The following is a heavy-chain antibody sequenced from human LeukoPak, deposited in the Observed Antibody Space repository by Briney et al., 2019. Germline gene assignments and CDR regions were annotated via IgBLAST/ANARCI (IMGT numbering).Heavy chain of an antibody. Sequence: GGSQRLSCAASGFTFSAYGMNWVRQAPGKGLEWVSYISSSNTIYYADSVKGRFTISRDNAKNSLYLQMNSLRAEDTAVYYCARVGYCSSTSCYTWGWFDPWGQGTLVTVSS. D-gene: IGHD2-2*02. V-gene: IGHV3-69-1*01. J-gene: IGHJ5*02. CDR1: GFTFSAYG. CDR3: ARVGYCSSTSCYTWGWFDP. CDR2: ISSSNTI.